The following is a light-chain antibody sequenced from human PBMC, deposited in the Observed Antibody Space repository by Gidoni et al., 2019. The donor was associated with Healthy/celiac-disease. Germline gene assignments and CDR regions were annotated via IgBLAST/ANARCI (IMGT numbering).Light chain of an antibody. CDR3: QQYDNLPTT. J-gene: IGKJ4*01. CDR2: DAS. Sequence: IQMTQSPSSLSASVGDRVTITCQASQDISNYLNWYQQKPGKAPKLLIYDASNLETGVPSRFSGSGSGTDFTFTISSLQPEDIATYYWQQYDNLPTTFGGGTKVEIK. V-gene: IGKV1-33*01. CDR1: QDISNY.